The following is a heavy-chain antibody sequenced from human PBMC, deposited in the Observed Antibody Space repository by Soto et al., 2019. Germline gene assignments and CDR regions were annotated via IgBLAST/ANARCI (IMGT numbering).Heavy chain of an antibody. J-gene: IGHJ5*02. D-gene: IGHD5-18*01. Sequence: QVQLQESGPGLVKPSETLSLTCTVSGGSISSYYWSWIRQPPGKGLEWIGYIYYSGSTNYNPSLKSRVTISVDTSKNQFSLKLSSVTAADTAVYYCARALYSYGPKFDPWGQGTLVTVSS. CDR1: GGSISSYY. CDR2: IYYSGST. V-gene: IGHV4-59*01. CDR3: ARALYSYGPKFDP.